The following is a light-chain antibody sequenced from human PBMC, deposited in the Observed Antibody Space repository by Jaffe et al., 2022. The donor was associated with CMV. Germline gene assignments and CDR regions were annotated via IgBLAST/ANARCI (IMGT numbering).Light chain of an antibody. CDR1: QDINNF. Sequence: DIQMTQSPSSLSASVGDRVTITCQASQDINNFLNWYQQKPGKAPKLLIYDASNLETGVPSRFSGSGSGTDFSFTINSLQPEDIATYYCQQFENLPVTFGQGTRLEIK. CDR3: QQFENLPVT. CDR2: DAS. J-gene: IGKJ5*01. V-gene: IGKV1-33*01.